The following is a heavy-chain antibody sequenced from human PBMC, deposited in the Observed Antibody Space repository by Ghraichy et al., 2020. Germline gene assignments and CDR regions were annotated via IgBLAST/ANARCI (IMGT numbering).Heavy chain of an antibody. D-gene: IGHD3-22*01. CDR1: GGSFSGYY. V-gene: IGHV4-34*01. J-gene: IGHJ4*02. CDR3: ASNADQNYDSSGPTRVFDY. Sequence: SETLSLTCAVYGGSFSGYYWSWIRQPPGKGLEWIGEINHSGSTNYNPSLKSRVTISVDTSKNQFSLKLSSVTAADTAVYYCASNADQNYDSSGPTRVFDYWGQGTLVTVSS. CDR2: INHSGST.